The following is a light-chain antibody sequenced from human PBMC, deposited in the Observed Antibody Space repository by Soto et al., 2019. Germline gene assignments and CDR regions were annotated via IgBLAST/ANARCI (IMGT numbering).Light chain of an antibody. CDR1: QSVSSSY. J-gene: IGKJ5*01. CDR2: GAS. Sequence: EIVLTQSPGTLSLSPGEIATRACSASQSVSSSYLAWYQQKPGQAPRLLIYGASSRATGIPDRFSGSGSGTDFTLTISRLEPEDFAVYYCQQYGTSLITFGQGTRLEIK. V-gene: IGKV3-20*01. CDR3: QQYGTSLIT.